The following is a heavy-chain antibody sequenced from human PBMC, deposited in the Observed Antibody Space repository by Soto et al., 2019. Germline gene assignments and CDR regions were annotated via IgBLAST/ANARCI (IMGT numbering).Heavy chain of an antibody. D-gene: IGHD3-22*01. CDR2: ISSGGTTT. Sequence: EVQLVESGGGLVQPGGSLRLSCAASGFTFGSHWMHWVRQAPGKGLVYVSRISSGGTTTNYAESVKGRFTISRDNARNTLYLPMNSMRVEDTAVYYCARFGTSYDTSGFLYWGQGTPVTVSS. CDR1: GFTFGSHW. CDR3: ARFGTSYDTSGFLY. V-gene: IGHV3-74*01. J-gene: IGHJ4*02.